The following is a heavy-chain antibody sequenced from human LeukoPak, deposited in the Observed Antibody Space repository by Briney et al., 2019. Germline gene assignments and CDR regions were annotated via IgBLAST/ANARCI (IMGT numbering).Heavy chain of an antibody. Sequence: PGGSLRLSCAASGFTFSSYSMNWVRQAPGKGLEWVSAISGSGGSTYYADSVKGRFTISRDNSKNTLYLQMNSLRAEDTAVYYCARDKLGWLPGWFDPWGQGTLVTVSS. J-gene: IGHJ5*02. CDR2: ISGSGGST. CDR3: ARDKLGWLPGWFDP. CDR1: GFTFSSYS. V-gene: IGHV3-23*01. D-gene: IGHD5-18*01.